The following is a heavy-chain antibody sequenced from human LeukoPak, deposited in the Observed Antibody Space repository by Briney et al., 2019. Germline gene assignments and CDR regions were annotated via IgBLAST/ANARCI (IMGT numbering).Heavy chain of an antibody. V-gene: IGHV1-69*13. CDR2: IIPIFGTA. Sequence: ASVKVSCKASVGTFSSYAISWVRQAPGQGLEWMGGIIPIFGTANYAQKFQGRVTITADESTSTAYMELSSLRSEDTAVYYCARADYYGSGSYYHFDYWGQGTLVTVSS. CDR1: VGTFSSYA. CDR3: ARADYYGSGSYYHFDY. D-gene: IGHD3-10*01. J-gene: IGHJ4*02.